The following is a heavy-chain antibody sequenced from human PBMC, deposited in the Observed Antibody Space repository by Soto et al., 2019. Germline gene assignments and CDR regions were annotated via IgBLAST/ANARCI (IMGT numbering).Heavy chain of an antibody. J-gene: IGHJ4*02. CDR1: GYTLTNYA. V-gene: IGHV4-59*01. CDR3: ARVPGSRHYIDY. D-gene: IGHD3-10*01. Sequence: SCKASGYTLTNYAISWVRQAPGQGPEWMGWINTYSGSTNYNPSLKSRVTISVDTSKNQFSLRLSSVTAADTAVYYCARVPGSRHYIDYWGQGTLVTVS. CDR2: INTYSGST.